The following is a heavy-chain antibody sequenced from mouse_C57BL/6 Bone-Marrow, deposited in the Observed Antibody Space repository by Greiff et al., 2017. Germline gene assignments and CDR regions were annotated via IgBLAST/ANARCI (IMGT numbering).Heavy chain of an antibody. CDR1: GYAFTNYL. J-gene: IGHJ2*01. CDR3: ARGVTTGY. V-gene: IGHV1-54*01. Sequence: VKLMESGAELVRPGTSVKVSCKASGYAFTNYLIEWVKQRPGQGLEWIGVINPGSGGTNYNEKFKGKATLTADKSSSTAYMQLSSLTSEDSAVYFCARGVTTGYWGQGTTLTVSS. CDR2: INPGSGGT. D-gene: IGHD1-1*01.